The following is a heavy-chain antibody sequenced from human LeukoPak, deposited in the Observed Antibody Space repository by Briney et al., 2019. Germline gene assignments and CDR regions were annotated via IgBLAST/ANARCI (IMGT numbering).Heavy chain of an antibody. CDR2: ISSSGTK. D-gene: IGHD6-13*01. CDR1: GFTFSVYS. V-gene: IGHV3-48*02. Sequence: GGSLRLSCAASGFTFSVYSMNWVRQAPGKGLEWVSCISSSGTKYYADSVKGRFTTSRDNGKSSLFLEMNSLRDEDTAVYYCARGPSSSSWSRFDPWGQGTLVTVSS. J-gene: IGHJ5*02. CDR3: ARGPSSSSWSRFDP.